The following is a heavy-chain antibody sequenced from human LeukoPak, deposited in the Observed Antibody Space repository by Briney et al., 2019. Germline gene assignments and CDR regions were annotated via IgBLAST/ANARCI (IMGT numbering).Heavy chain of an antibody. CDR2: ISYDGSNK. V-gene: IGHV3-30-3*01. J-gene: IGHJ6*02. Sequence: GGSLRLSCAASGFTFSSYAMHWVRQAPGKGLEWVAVISYDGSNKYYADSVKGRFTISRDNSKNTLYLQMNSLRAEDTAVYYCARGLMPTKLLWFGDSRKNYGMDVWGQGPTVTVSS. D-gene: IGHD3-10*01. CDR3: ARGLMPTKLLWFGDSRKNYGMDV. CDR1: GFTFSSYA.